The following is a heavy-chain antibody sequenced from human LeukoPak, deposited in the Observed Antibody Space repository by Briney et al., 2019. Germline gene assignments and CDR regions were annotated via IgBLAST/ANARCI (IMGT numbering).Heavy chain of an antibody. D-gene: IGHD3-3*01. V-gene: IGHV3-21*01. CDR2: MSSGGTYI. Sequence: PGGSLRLSCAASGFTFSSYSMTWVRQAPGKGLEWTSSMSSGGTYIYYADSVRGRFTISRDNAKNSLYLLMNSLRAEDTAVYYCARDRPTGASRLFVVQWGQGTLVTVSS. J-gene: IGHJ4*02. CDR1: GFTFSSYS. CDR3: ARDRPTGASRLFVVQ.